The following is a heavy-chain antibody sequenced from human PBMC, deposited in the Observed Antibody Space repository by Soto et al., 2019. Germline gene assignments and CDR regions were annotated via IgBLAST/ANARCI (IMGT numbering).Heavy chain of an antibody. Sequence: PGGSLRLSCAASGFTLTKASMSWVRQAPGKGLEWVGHIKSNADGGATDYAAPVKGRFTVSRDDSRNTLYLQLNSLKTEDTAVYYCTTAPFSFITLPGTSFLIGMDVWGQGXTVTVSS. CDR1: GFTLTKAS. V-gene: IGHV3-15*01. J-gene: IGHJ6*02. CDR3: TTAPFSFITLPGTSFLIGMDV. CDR2: IKSNADGGAT. D-gene: IGHD3-10*01.